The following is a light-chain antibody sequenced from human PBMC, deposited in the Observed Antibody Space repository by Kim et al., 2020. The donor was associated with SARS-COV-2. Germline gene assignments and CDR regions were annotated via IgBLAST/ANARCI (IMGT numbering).Light chain of an antibody. CDR2: DVT. J-gene: IGLJ3*02. V-gene: IGLV2-11*01. CDR3: CSYGGTDTLTV. CDR1: NNNVGDSNF. Sequence: QSALTQPHSVSGSPGQSVTISCTGTNNNVGDSNFVSWYQQHPGKAPNLMIYDVTKRPSGVPDRFSGSKSGNTASLTISGLQAEDEADYHCCSYGGTDTLTVFGGGTKRIVL.